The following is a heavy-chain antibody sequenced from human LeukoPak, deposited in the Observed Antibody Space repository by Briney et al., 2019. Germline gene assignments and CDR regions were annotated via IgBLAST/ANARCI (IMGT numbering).Heavy chain of an antibody. Sequence: PGGSLRLSCVASGFTFSTYSMNWVRQAPGKGLEWVSSISTSSYIYYADSVKGRFTISRDNAKNSLYLPMNSLRAEDTVVYYCARDAGNSSGWNDFDYWGQGTLVTVSS. CDR1: GFTFSTYS. D-gene: IGHD6-19*01. J-gene: IGHJ4*02. CDR2: ISTSSYI. CDR3: ARDAGNSSGWNDFDY. V-gene: IGHV3-21*01.